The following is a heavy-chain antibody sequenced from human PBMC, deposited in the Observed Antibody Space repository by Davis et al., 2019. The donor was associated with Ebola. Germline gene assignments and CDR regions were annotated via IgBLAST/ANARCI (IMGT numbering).Heavy chain of an antibody. Sequence: PSETLSLTCAVYGGSFSGYYWSWIRQPPGKGLEWIGEINHSGSTNYNPSLKSRVTISVDTSKNQFSLKLSSVTAADTAVYYCARGTTVTPEDAFDIWGQGTMVTVSS. D-gene: IGHD4-17*01. CDR1: GGSFSGYY. V-gene: IGHV4-34*01. CDR3: ARGTTVTPEDAFDI. CDR2: INHSGST. J-gene: IGHJ3*02.